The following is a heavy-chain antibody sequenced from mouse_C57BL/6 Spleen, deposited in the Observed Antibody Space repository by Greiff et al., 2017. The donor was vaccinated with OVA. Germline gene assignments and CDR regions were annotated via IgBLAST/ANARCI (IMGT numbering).Heavy chain of an antibody. CDR1: GFTFSDYY. CDR2: INYDGSST. D-gene: IGHD1-1*01. Sequence: EVKLVESEGGLVQPGRSMKLSCTASGFTFSDYYMAWVRQVPEKGLEWVANINYDGSSTYYLDSLKSRFIISRDNAKNILYLQMSSLKSEDTATYYCARAYYGKGYFDVWGTGTTVTVSS. CDR3: ARAYYGKGYFDV. J-gene: IGHJ1*03. V-gene: IGHV5-16*01.